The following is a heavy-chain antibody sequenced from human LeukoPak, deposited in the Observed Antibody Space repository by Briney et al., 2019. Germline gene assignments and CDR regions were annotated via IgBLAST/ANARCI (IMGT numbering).Heavy chain of an antibody. CDR2: ISWNSGSI. CDR1: GFPFDDYA. D-gene: IGHD2-2*01. CDR3: AKLHCSSTSCPNWFDP. V-gene: IGHV3-9*01. J-gene: IGHJ5*02. Sequence: GRSLRLSCAASGFPFDDYAMHWVRQAPGKGLKWVSGISWNSGSIGYADSVKGRFTISRDNAKNSLYLQMNSLRAEDTALYYCAKLHCSSTSCPNWFDPWGQGTLVTVFS.